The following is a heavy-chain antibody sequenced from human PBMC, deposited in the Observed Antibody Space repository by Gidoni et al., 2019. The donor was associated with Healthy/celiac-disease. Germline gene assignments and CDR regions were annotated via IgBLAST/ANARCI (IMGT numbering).Heavy chain of an antibody. D-gene: IGHD5-18*01. CDR3: ARGGDSYGYSPHFDY. CDR1: GGSISSGGYY. Sequence: QVQLQESGPGLVKPSQTLSLTCTVSGGSISSGGYYWSWIRQHPGKGLEWIGYIYYSGSTYYNPSLKSRVTISVDTSKNQFSLKLSSVTAADTAVYYCARGGDSYGYSPHFDYWGQGTLVTVSS. J-gene: IGHJ4*02. CDR2: IYYSGST. V-gene: IGHV4-31*03.